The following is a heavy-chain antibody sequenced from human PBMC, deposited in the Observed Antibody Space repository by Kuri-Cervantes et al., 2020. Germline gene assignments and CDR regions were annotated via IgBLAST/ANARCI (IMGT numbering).Heavy chain of an antibody. CDR3: AREDSSSWYSRNWFDP. V-gene: IGHV3-66*02. J-gene: IGHJ5*02. CDR1: GFTVSSNY. Sequence: GESLKISCAASGFTVSSNYMSWVRQAPGKGLEWVSVIYSGGSTYYADSVKGRFTISRDNSKNTLYLQMNSLRAEDTAVYYCAREDSSSWYSRNWFDPWGQGTLVTVSS. CDR2: IYSGGST. D-gene: IGHD6-13*01.